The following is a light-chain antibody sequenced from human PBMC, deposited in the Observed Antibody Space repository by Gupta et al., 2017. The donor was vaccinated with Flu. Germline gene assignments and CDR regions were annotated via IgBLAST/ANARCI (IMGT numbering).Light chain of an antibody. CDR3: HSYTNTNNVVV. J-gene: IGLJ2*01. CDR2: ENS. CDR1: SSNVGAGYA. V-gene: IGLV1-40*01. Sequence: VTIPCTGTSSNVGAGYAVHWYQHLPGKAPKLIIFENSSRPSGVTDRFSDSKSGNSASLTIPGLRAEEEAYYYCHSYTNTNNVVVFGGGTKLTVL.